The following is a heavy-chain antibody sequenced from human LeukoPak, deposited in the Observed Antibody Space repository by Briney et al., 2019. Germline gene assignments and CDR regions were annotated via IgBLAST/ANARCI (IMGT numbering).Heavy chain of an antibody. Sequence: GGSLRLSCAASGFTFSNYDMHWVRQAPGKGLEWAAFIRYDGSNKYYPDSVKGRFTISRDNSKNTLYLQMNSLRGEDTAVYYCARPTAGFDYWGQGALVTVSS. D-gene: IGHD4-11*01. J-gene: IGHJ4*02. CDR1: GFTFSNYD. CDR2: IRYDGSNK. CDR3: ARPTAGFDY. V-gene: IGHV3-30*02.